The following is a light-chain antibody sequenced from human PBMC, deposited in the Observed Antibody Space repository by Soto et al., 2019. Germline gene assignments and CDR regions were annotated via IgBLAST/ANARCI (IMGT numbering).Light chain of an antibody. CDR2: GAS. V-gene: IGKV3-11*01. CDR1: QSVSSY. J-gene: IGKJ2*01. CDR3: HHRSNWPFT. Sequence: EIVLTQSPATLSLSPGERATLSCRASQSVSSYLAWYQQKPGQPPRLLIYGASNRATGIPARFRGSRSGTDFTLTISSLEPEDFAVYYCHHRSNWPFTFGQGTKLEIK.